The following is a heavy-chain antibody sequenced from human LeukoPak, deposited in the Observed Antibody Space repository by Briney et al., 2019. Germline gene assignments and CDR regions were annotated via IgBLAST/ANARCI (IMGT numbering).Heavy chain of an antibody. CDR1: GFTFSSYA. J-gene: IGHJ4*02. CDR2: ISYDGSNK. D-gene: IGHD4-17*01. V-gene: IGHV3-30-3*01. CDR3: VTVTSDY. Sequence: PGRSLRLSCAASGFTFSSYAMHWVRQAPGKGLEWVAVISYDGSNKYYADSVKSRFTISRDNSKNTLYLQMNSLRAEDTAVYYCVTVTSDYWGQGTLVTVSS.